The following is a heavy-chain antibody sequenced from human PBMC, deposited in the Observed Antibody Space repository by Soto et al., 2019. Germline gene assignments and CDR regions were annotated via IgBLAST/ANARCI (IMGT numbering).Heavy chain of an antibody. Sequence: QVQLVQSGAEVKKPGSSVKVSCKASGGTFSSYAISWVRQAPGQGLEWMGGIIPIFGTANYAQKFQGRVTITADESTSTAYMELSSLRSEDTAVYYCARAPPPNYYGSGSPMALYWGQGTLVTVSS. CDR3: ARAPPPNYYGSGSPMALY. V-gene: IGHV1-69*12. CDR1: GGTFSSYA. J-gene: IGHJ4*02. D-gene: IGHD3-10*01. CDR2: IIPIFGTA.